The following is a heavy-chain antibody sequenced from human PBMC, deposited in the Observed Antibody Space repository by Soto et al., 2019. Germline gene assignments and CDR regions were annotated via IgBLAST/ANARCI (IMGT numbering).Heavy chain of an antibody. Sequence: QVQLQESGPGLVKASETLSLTCTVSGGSMFSYYWSWIRQPAGKGLEWIARIYGSGGTNYNPSLKSRVTMSLDTSKNKFSLRLTSVTAADTAVYYCAREGASSYASRDFDNWGPGTLVTVSS. D-gene: IGHD3-16*01. CDR2: IYGSGGT. J-gene: IGHJ4*02. V-gene: IGHV4-4*07. CDR3: AREGASSYASRDFDN. CDR1: GGSMFSYY.